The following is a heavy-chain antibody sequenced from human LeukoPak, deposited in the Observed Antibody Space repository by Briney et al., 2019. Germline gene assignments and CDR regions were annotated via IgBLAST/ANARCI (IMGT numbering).Heavy chain of an antibody. V-gene: IGHV3-23*01. CDR2: IRGSGGTT. J-gene: IGHJ4*02. CDR3: ARDPYSSSWYGSVDY. CDR1: GFTFSSHA. Sequence: GGSLRLSCEASGFTFSSHAMSWVRQAPGKGLEWVSGIRGSGGTTYYADSVNGRFTISRDNSKNTLYLQMNSLRAEDTAVYYCARDPYSSSWYGSVDYWGQGTLVTVSS. D-gene: IGHD6-13*01.